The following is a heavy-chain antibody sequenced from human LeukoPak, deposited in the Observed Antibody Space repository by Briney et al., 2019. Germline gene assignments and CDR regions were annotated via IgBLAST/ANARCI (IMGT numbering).Heavy chain of an antibody. Sequence: SGGSLRLSCAASGFTFSSYSMNWVRQAPGKGLEWVSSIGSSSSYIYYADSVKGRFTISRDNAKNSLYVQMNSLRAEDTAVYYCVRGFDGYYGFDLWGQGTMVTVSS. D-gene: IGHD5-24*01. CDR3: VRGFDGYYGFDL. CDR1: GFTFSSYS. V-gene: IGHV3-21*04. CDR2: IGSSSSYI. J-gene: IGHJ3*01.